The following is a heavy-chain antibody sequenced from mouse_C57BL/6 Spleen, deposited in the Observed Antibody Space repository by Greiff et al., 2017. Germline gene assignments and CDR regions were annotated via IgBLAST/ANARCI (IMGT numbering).Heavy chain of an antibody. V-gene: IGHV1-82*01. Sequence: QVQLQQPGPELVKPGASVKISCKASGYAFSSSWMNWVKQRPGKGLEWIGRIYPGDGDTNYNGKFKGKATLTADKSSSTAYMQLSSLTSEDTAVYFCARETAYWGQGTLVTVSA. CDR2: IYPGDGDT. J-gene: IGHJ3*01. CDR1: GYAFSSSW. CDR3: ARETAY.